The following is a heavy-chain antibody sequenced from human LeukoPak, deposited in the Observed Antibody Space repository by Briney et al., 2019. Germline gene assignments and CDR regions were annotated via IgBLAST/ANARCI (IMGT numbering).Heavy chain of an antibody. Sequence: PGGSLRLSCAASGFTFSSYAMSWVRQAPGKGLEWVAFIRYDGSNKYYADSVKGRFAISRDNSKNTLYLQMNSLRAEDTAVYYCAKVEYSSSWYVGYRGQGTLVTVSS. J-gene: IGHJ4*02. CDR1: GFTFSSYA. CDR2: IRYDGSNK. CDR3: AKVEYSSSWYVGY. D-gene: IGHD6-13*01. V-gene: IGHV3-30*02.